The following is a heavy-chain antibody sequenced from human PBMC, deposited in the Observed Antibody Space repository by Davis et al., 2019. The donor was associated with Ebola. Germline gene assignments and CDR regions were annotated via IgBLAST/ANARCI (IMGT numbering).Heavy chain of an antibody. Sequence: GESLKISCAASGFTFSSYAMGWVRQAPGKGLEWVSAISGSGGSTYYADSVKGRFTISRDNSKNTLYLQMNSLRAEDTAVYYCCSGYYRGYFDYWGQGTLVTVSS. V-gene: IGHV3-23*01. CDR3: CSGYYRGYFDY. CDR2: ISGSGGST. J-gene: IGHJ4*02. D-gene: IGHD3-22*01. CDR1: GFTFSSYA.